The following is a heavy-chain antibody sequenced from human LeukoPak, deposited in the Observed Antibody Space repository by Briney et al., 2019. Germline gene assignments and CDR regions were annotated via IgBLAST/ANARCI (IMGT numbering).Heavy chain of an antibody. CDR2: IYWDDDK. Sequence: SGPTLVKPTQTLTLTCTFSGFSLSTSGVGVGWIRQPPGKALEWPALIYWDDDKRYSPSLKSRLTITKDTSKNQVVLTMTNMDPVDTATYYCAHTRDIGLTEYFDYWGQGTLVTVSS. CDR3: AHTRDIGLTEYFDY. J-gene: IGHJ4*02. V-gene: IGHV2-5*02. CDR1: GFSLSTSGVG. D-gene: IGHD2-15*01.